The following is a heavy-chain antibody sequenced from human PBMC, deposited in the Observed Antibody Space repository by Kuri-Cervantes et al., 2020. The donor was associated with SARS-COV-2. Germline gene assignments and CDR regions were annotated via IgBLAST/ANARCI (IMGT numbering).Heavy chain of an antibody. CDR3: ARGPAHDFWSGYRFDY. V-gene: IGHV4-30-2*01. CDR2: ISQSGNT. J-gene: IGHJ4*02. D-gene: IGHD3-3*01. CDR1: GGSISSGNFY. Sequence: SCAVSGGSISSGNFYWSWIRQPPGKGLEWIGYISQSGNTYYNPSLKSRVTISVDRSKNQFSLKLSSVTAADTAVYYCARGPAHDFWSGYRFDYWGQGTLVTVSS.